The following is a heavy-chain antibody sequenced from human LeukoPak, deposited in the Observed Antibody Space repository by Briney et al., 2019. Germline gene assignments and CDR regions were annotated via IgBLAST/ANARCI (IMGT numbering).Heavy chain of an antibody. Sequence: GGSLRLSCAASGFIVSGDFMSWVRQAPGKGLEWVSVIYSDGSTYYADTVKGRFTISRDNSKNTLDLQMTGLRAEDTAVYYCARERGRGRDSPWFDYWGQGTLVTVSS. CDR1: GFIVSGDF. CDR3: ARERGRGRDSPWFDY. D-gene: IGHD1-26*01. J-gene: IGHJ4*02. CDR2: IYSDGST. V-gene: IGHV3-53*01.